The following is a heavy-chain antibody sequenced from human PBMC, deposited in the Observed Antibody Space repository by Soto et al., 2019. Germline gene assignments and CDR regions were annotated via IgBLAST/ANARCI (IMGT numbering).Heavy chain of an antibody. CDR3: AKEGGIAVAGKAGYYYYYGMDV. Sequence: GGSLRLSCAASGFTFSSYGMHWVRQAPGKGLEWVAVISYDGSNKYYADSVKGRLTISRDNSKNTLYLQMNSLRAEDTAVYYCAKEGGIAVAGKAGYYYYYGMDVWGQGTTVTVSS. J-gene: IGHJ6*02. CDR2: ISYDGSNK. CDR1: GFTFSSYG. V-gene: IGHV3-30*18. D-gene: IGHD6-19*01.